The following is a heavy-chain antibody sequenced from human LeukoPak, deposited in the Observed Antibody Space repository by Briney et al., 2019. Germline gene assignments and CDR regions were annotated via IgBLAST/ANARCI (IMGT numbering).Heavy chain of an antibody. CDR2: ISGSGGST. Sequence: GESLRLSCAASGFTFSSYAMSWVRQAPGKGLEWVSAISGSGGSTYYADSVKGRFTISRDNSKNTLYLQMNSLRAEDTAVYYCAKDMGIQLWLSDYWGQGTLVTVSS. CDR1: GFTFSSYA. D-gene: IGHD5-18*01. V-gene: IGHV3-23*01. CDR3: AKDMGIQLWLSDY. J-gene: IGHJ4*02.